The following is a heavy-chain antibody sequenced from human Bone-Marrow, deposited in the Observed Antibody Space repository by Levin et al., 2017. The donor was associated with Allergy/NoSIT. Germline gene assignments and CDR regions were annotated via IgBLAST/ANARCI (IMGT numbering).Heavy chain of an antibody. J-gene: IGHJ6*03. CDR3: ARGPQRSMYGSAREHFYYHYMDV. CDR1: PESFNDYI. V-gene: IGHV4-34*01. Sequence: SQTLSLTCGVYPESFNDYIWTWIRQPPGKGLEWIGEISHTVDTDYNPSPTRRVTISLDTSTDHFSLKLMSVTAADTAVYYCARGPQRSMYGSAREHFYYHYMDVWGKGTTVTVSS. CDR2: ISHTVDT. D-gene: IGHD2-8*01.